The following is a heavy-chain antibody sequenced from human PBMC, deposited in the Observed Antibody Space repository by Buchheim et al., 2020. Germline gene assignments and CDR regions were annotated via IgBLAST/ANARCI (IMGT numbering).Heavy chain of an antibody. CDR1: GFTFSSYA. CDR3: AKDLDLGDFWSGYYTSPDY. Sequence: EVQLLESGGGLVQPGGSLRLPCAASGFTFSSYAMSWVRQAPGKGLEWVSAISGSGGSTYYADSVKGRFTISRDNSKNTLYLQMNSLRAEDTAVYYCAKDLDLGDFWSGYYTSPDYWGQGTL. D-gene: IGHD3-3*01. J-gene: IGHJ4*02. V-gene: IGHV3-23*01. CDR2: ISGSGGST.